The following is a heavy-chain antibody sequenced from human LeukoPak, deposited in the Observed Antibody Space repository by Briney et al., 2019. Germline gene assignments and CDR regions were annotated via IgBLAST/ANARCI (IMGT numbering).Heavy chain of an antibody. CDR3: AKDPHRLLPAQPEYFQH. J-gene: IGHJ1*01. D-gene: IGHD2-2*01. CDR2: ITGSSGNI. V-gene: IGHV3-48*01. CDR1: AFTFSVYS. Sequence: GGSLRLSCAASAFTFSVYSMNWVRQAPGKGLEWVEYITGSSGNIYYAHSVKGRFTISRDNSKNTLYLQMNSLRAEDTAVYYCAKDPHRLLPAQPEYFQHWGQGTLVTVSS.